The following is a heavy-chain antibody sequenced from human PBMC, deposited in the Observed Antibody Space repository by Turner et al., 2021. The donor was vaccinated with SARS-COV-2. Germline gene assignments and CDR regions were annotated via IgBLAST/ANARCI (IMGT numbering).Heavy chain of an antibody. CDR2: ISWNSGSI. CDR3: AKEGEIAVAGNAFDI. J-gene: IGHJ3*02. CDR1: GCTFDDYG. Sequence: EVQLVEHGGGLVQPGRSLTLSCAASGCTFDDYGMHWVRQAPGKGLEWVSGISWNSGSIGYADSVKGRFTISRDNAKNSLYLQMNSLGAEDTALYYCAKEGEIAVAGNAFDIWGQGTMVTVSS. D-gene: IGHD6-19*01. V-gene: IGHV3-9*01.